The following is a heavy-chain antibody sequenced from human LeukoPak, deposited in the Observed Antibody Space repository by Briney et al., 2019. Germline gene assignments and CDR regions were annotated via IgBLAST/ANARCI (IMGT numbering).Heavy chain of an antibody. Sequence: SETLSLTCTVSGGSISSGSYYWSWIRQPPGKGLEWIGEINHSGSTNYNPSLKSRVTISVDTSKNQFSLKLNSVTAADTAVYYCARPIASRSPFDYGGQGTLVTVSS. CDR3: ARPIASRSPFDY. J-gene: IGHJ4*02. CDR1: GGSISSGSYY. V-gene: IGHV4-39*07. D-gene: IGHD6-6*01. CDR2: INHSGST.